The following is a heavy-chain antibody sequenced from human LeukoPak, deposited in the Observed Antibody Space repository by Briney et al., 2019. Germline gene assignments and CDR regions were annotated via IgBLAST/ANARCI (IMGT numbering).Heavy chain of an antibody. CDR2: IYYSGST. Sequence: SQTLSLTCTVSGGSISSGDYYWSWIRQPPGKGLEWIGYIYYSGSTYYNPSLKSRVTISVDTSKNQFSLKLSSVTAADTAVYYCARDEVAVTTRGRYYYDMDVWGQGTTVIVSS. CDR1: GGSISSGDYY. V-gene: IGHV4-30-4*01. CDR3: ARDEVAVTTRGRYYYDMDV. J-gene: IGHJ6*02. D-gene: IGHD4-17*01.